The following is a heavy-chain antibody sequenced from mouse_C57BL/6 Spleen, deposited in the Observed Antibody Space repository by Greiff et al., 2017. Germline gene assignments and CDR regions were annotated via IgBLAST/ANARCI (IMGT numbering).Heavy chain of an antibody. CDR3: ARSDSSGPYYFDY. V-gene: IGHV1-54*01. CDR2: INPGSGGT. CDR1: GYAFTNYL. J-gene: IGHJ2*01. D-gene: IGHD3-2*02. Sequence: QVQLQQSGAELVRPGTSVKVSCKASGYAFTNYLIEWVKQRPGQGLEWIGVINPGSGGTNYNEKFKGKATLTADKSSSTAYMQRSSLTSEDSAVYFCARSDSSGPYYFDYWGQGTTLTVSS.